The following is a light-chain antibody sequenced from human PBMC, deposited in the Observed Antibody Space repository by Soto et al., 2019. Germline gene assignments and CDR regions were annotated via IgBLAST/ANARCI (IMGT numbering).Light chain of an antibody. CDR3: MQATNWPFT. V-gene: IGKV2-30*02. CDR1: QSLVHSDGNTY. J-gene: IGKJ1*01. Sequence: DVVMTQSPLSLPVTLGQPASISCRSSQSLVHSDGNTYLSWLQQRPGQSPRRLIYKVSDRDSGVPDRFSGSGSGTDFTLKISRVEAEDVGVYYCMQATNWPFTFGQGTKVEIK. CDR2: KVS.